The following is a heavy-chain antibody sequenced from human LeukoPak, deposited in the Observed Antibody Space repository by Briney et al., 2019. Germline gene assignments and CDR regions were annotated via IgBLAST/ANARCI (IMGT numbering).Heavy chain of an antibody. V-gene: IGHV1-3*03. J-gene: IGHJ6*03. Sequence: ASVKVSCKASGYTFSSYAMHWVRQAPGQRLEWMGWINAGNGNTKYSQEFQGRVTITRDTSASTAYMELSRLRSEDMAVYYCARGDYYGSGSYYPGYYYMDVWGKGTTVPVSS. CDR2: INAGNGNT. CDR3: ARGDYYGSGSYYPGYYYMDV. D-gene: IGHD3-10*01. CDR1: GYTFSSYA.